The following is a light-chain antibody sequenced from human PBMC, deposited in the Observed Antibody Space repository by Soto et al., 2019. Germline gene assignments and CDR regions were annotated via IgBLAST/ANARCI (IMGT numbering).Light chain of an antibody. V-gene: IGLV1-44*01. J-gene: IGLJ2*01. Sequence: QPVLTQPPSASGTPGQRVTISCSGGSSNIGSNTVNWYQHLPGTAPKLLIYSDSQRPSGVPDRFSASKSGTSASLAISGLQSKDEADYYCAAWDDSLNVVFGGGTKLTVL. CDR1: SSNIGSNT. CDR2: SDS. CDR3: AAWDDSLNVV.